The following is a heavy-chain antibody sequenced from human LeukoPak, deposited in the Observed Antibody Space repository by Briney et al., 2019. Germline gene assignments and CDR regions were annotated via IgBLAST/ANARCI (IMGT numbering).Heavy chain of an antibody. CDR2: IYYSGST. V-gene: IGHV4-39*01. D-gene: IGHD3-22*01. Sequence: SETLSLTCTVSGGSISNNTYYWGWIRQPPGKGLEWIGSIYYSGSTYYNPSLKSRVTISVDTSKDQFSLKLSSVTAADTAVYYCARSFSSSGYYKPYYFDYWGQGTLVSVSS. J-gene: IGHJ4*02. CDR3: ARSFSSSGYYKPYYFDY. CDR1: GGSISNNTYY.